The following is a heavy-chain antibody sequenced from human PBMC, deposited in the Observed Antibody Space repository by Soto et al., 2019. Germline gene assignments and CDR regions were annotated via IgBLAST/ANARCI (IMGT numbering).Heavy chain of an antibody. CDR1: GFTFSGYG. Sequence: GGSLRLSCAASGFTFSGYGMNWVRQAPGKGLEWVSYISSSSNTMYYADSVKGRFTISRDNAKNSLYLQMNSLRAEDTAVYYCARDSTGSDFDYWGQGTLVTVSS. CDR2: ISSSSNTM. D-gene: IGHD4-17*01. V-gene: IGHV3-48*01. J-gene: IGHJ4*02. CDR3: ARDSTGSDFDY.